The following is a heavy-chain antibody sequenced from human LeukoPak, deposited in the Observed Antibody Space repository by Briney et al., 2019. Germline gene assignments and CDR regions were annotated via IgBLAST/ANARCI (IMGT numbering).Heavy chain of an antibody. Sequence: PGGSLRLSCAASGFTFSNAWMSWVRQAPGKGLEWVGRIKSKTDGGTTDYAAPVKGRFTISRDDSKNTLYLQMNSLKTEDTAVYYCTAESPDRLRFLEWLLTFDYWGQGTLVTVSS. J-gene: IGHJ4*02. D-gene: IGHD3-3*01. CDR3: TAESPDRLRFLEWLLTFDY. CDR1: GFTFSNAW. CDR2: IKSKTDGGTT. V-gene: IGHV3-15*01.